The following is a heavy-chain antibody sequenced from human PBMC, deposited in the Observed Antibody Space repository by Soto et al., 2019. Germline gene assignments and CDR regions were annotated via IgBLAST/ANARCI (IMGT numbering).Heavy chain of an antibody. V-gene: IGHV1-69*18. D-gene: IGHD4-4*01. CDR2: IIPVIGTA. Sequence: QVQLVQSGAEVKKPGSSVTVSCKASGGTFSRYAISWVRQAPGQGLECRGRIIPVIGTANYAPKFQGRVTITADSTTRTGYMELTSRRSEDTAVYYCARVVMTTVPASYYYGMDVWGQGTTVTVSS. CDR3: ARVVMTTVPASYYYGMDV. CDR1: GGTFSRYA. J-gene: IGHJ6*02.